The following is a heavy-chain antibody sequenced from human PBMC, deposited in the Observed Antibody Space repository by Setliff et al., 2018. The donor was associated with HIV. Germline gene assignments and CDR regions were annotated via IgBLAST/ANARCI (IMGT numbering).Heavy chain of an antibody. D-gene: IGHD6-19*01. V-gene: IGHV3-30*02. CDR1: GFTLSTYG. J-gene: IGHJ6*03. CDR3: AKDKGGWYPTGDYYYYYMDV. CDR2: VHYNGNDK. Sequence: GGSLRLSCATSGFTLSTYGMHWVRQAPGKGLEWVARVHYNGNDKFYVDSVKGRFTISRDNSENTLYLQMDGLRAEDTAVYYCAKDKGGWYPTGDYYYYYMDVWGKGTTVTVSS.